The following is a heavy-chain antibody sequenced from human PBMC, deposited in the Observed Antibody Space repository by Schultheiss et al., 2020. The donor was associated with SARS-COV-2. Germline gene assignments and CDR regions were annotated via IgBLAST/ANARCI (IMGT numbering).Heavy chain of an antibody. Sequence: SETLSLTCTVSGGSISSGGYYWSWLRQHPGKGLEWIGYINYSGSTYSNPSLKSRVTISVDTSKNQFSLKLSSVTAADTAVYYCARWATGPGFDYWGQGTLVTVSS. J-gene: IGHJ4*02. CDR3: ARWATGPGFDY. D-gene: IGHD5-12*01. V-gene: IGHV4-31*03. CDR1: GGSISSGGYY. CDR2: INYSGST.